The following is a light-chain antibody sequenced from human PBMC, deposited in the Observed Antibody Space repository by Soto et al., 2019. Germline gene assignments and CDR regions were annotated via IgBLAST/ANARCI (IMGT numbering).Light chain of an antibody. CDR1: QSVSSY. J-gene: IGKJ4*02. Sequence: EIVLTQSPATLSLSPGERATLSCRASQSVSSYLAWYQQTPGQAPRLLIYDASNRATGLPARFSGSGSGTDFTLPNSSVEPEDFAIYYCQQRSNWPPVTLGGGTKVEIK. CDR3: QQRSNWPPVT. V-gene: IGKV3-11*01. CDR2: DAS.